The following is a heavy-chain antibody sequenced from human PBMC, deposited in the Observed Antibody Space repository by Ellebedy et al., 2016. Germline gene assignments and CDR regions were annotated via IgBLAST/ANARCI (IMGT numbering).Heavy chain of an antibody. CDR3: ARGEYCSSTSCYALYYYYYGMDV. D-gene: IGHD2-2*01. V-gene: IGHV3-33*08. CDR1: GFTFSSYG. Sequence: GESLKISCAASGFTFSSYGMHWVRQAPGKGLEWVAVIWYDGSNKYYADSVKGRFTISRDNSKNTLYLQMNSLRAEDTAVYYCARGEYCSSTSCYALYYYYYGMDVWGQGTTVTVSS. CDR2: IWYDGSNK. J-gene: IGHJ6*02.